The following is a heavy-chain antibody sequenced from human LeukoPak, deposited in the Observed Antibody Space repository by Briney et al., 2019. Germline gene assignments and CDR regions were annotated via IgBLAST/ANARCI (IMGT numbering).Heavy chain of an antibody. CDR1: GYTFTSYG. V-gene: IGHV1-18*01. J-gene: IGHJ4*02. CDR3: ARGIRRVRGHPLRYFDWQSPDY. D-gene: IGHD3-9*01. CDR2: INAYNGNT. Sequence: GASVKVSCKASGYTFTSYGISWVRQAPGQGLEWMGWINAYNGNTNYAQKLQGRVTMTTDTSTSTAYMELRSLRSDDTAVYYCARGIRRVRGHPLRYFDWQSPDYWGQGTLVTVSS.